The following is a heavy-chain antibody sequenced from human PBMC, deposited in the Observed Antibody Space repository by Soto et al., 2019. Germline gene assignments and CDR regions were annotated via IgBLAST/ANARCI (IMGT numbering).Heavy chain of an antibody. J-gene: IGHJ4*02. D-gene: IGHD7-27*01. CDR2: IYYNGNT. Sequence: SETLSLTCTVSGGFFTGGNDYLGWIRQPPGKGLEWIGYIYYNGNTNYNPSLKSRVTMSVDTSRNQISLKLTTVTAADTAVYYCTRANWYSEYWGQGTLVTVSS. CDR3: TRANWYSEY. V-gene: IGHV4-61*01. CDR1: GGFFTGGNDY.